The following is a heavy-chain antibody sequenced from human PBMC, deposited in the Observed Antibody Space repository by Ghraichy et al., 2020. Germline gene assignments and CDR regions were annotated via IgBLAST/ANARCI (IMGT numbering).Heavy chain of an antibody. CDR1: GGSFSGYY. J-gene: IGHJ4*02. D-gene: IGHD2-15*01. V-gene: IGHV4-34*01. Sequence: SETLSLTCAVYGGSFSGYYWSWIRQPPGKGLEWIGEINHSGSTNYNPSLKSRVTISVDTSKNQFSLKLSSVTAADTAVYYCASRDCSGGSCYPANWGQGTLVTVSS. CDR2: INHSGST. CDR3: ASRDCSGGSCYPAN.